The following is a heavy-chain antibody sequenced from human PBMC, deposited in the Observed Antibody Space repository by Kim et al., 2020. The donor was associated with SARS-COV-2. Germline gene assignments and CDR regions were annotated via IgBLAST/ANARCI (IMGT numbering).Heavy chain of an antibody. J-gene: IGHJ4*02. Sequence: GESLKISCKGSGYSFTSYWIGWVRQMPGKGLEWMGIIYPGDSDTRYSPSFQGQVTISADKSISTAYLQWSSLKASDTAMYYCARIKSGGNLGAPRGRFWCYFDYWGQGTLVTVSS. CDR3: ARIKSGGNLGAPRGRFWCYFDY. D-gene: IGHD2-15*01. V-gene: IGHV5-51*01. CDR2: IYPGDSDT. CDR1: GYSFTSYW.